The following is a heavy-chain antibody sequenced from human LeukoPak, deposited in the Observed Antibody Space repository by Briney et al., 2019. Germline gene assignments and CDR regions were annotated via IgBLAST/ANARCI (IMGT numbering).Heavy chain of an antibody. Sequence: PGGSLRLSCAASGFTFATSWMDWVRQAPGKGLEWVANIKGDGSETYYGDSAKGRFTVLRDNANNSLYLQMDSLRVEDTAIYYCAKSLDYCGQGTLVTVSS. V-gene: IGHV3-7*01. CDR1: GFTFATSW. CDR2: IKGDGSET. J-gene: IGHJ4*02. CDR3: AKSLDY.